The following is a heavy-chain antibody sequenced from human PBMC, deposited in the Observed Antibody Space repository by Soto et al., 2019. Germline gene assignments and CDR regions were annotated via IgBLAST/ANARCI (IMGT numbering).Heavy chain of an antibody. CDR2: ISYDGSNK. CDR3: AGDFAVVSFYYYCGMDV. Sequence: TGGSLRLSCAASGFTFSSYAMHWVRQAPGKGLEWVAVISYDGSNKYYADSVKGRFTISRDNSKNTLYLQMNSLRAEDTAVYYCAGDFAVVSFYYYCGMDVWGQGTTVTVSS. J-gene: IGHJ6*02. CDR1: GFTFSSYA. V-gene: IGHV3-30-3*01. D-gene: IGHD3-3*01.